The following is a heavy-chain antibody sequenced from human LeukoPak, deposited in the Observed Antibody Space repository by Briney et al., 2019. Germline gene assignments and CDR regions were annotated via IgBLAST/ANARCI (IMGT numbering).Heavy chain of an antibody. CDR3: ARGNCNYRGGFEI. Sequence: SETLSLTCAVYGGSFSGYYWSWIRQPPGKGLEWIGEINHSGSTNYNPSLKSRVTISVDTSKNQFSLKLSSVTAADTAVYYCARGNCNYRGGFEIWGQGTMVTVSS. J-gene: IGHJ3*02. CDR1: GGSFSGYY. D-gene: IGHD1-7*01. V-gene: IGHV4-34*01. CDR2: INHSGST.